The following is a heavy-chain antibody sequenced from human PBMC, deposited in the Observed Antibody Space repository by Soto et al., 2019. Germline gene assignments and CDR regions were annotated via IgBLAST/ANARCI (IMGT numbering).Heavy chain of an antibody. V-gene: IGHV3-7*01. J-gene: IGHJ6*03. CDR3: ERDRRYSGYDFYYYYYMDV. CDR2: IKQDGSEK. CDR1: GFTFSSYW. D-gene: IGHD5-12*01. Sequence: GGSLRLSCAASGFTFSSYWMSWVRQAPGKGLEWVANIKQDGSEKYYVDSVKGRFTISRDNAKNSLYLQMNSLRAEDTAVYYCERDRRYSGYDFYYYYYMDVWGKGTTVTVSS.